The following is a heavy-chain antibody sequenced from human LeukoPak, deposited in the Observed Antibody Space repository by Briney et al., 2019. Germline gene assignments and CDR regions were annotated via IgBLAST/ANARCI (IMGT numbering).Heavy chain of an antibody. CDR2: IIPILGIA. J-gene: IGHJ4*02. V-gene: IGHV1-69*02. Sequence: SVKVSCKASGGTFSSYTISWVRQAPGQGLEWMGRIIPILGIANYAQKFQGRVTITADKSTSTAYMELSSLRSEGTAVYYCAVAYYYDSSGYFYFDYWGQGTLVTVSS. D-gene: IGHD3-22*01. CDR1: GGTFSSYT. CDR3: AVAYYYDSSGYFYFDY.